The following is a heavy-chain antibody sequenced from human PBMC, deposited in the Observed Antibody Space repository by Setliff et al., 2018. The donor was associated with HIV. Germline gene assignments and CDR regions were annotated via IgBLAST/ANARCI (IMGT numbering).Heavy chain of an antibody. CDR3: ARVLTVTSDFDY. V-gene: IGHV3-74*01. D-gene: IGHD4-17*01. CDR2: INSDGSNT. Sequence: PGGVLRLSCAASGFTFSSYWMHWVRQAPGKGLVWVSRINSDGSNTNYADSVKGRFTISRDNAKNTLYLQMNSLRVEDTAVYYCARVLTVTSDFDYWGQGTLVTVSS. CDR1: GFTFSSYW. J-gene: IGHJ4*02.